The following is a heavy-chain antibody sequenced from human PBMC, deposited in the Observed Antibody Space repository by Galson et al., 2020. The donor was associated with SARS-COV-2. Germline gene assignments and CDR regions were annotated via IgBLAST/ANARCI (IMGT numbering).Heavy chain of an antibody. CDR3: ARHAAYCTGGSCESDFDY. D-gene: IGHD2-15*01. J-gene: IGHJ4*02. V-gene: IGHV4-59*08. CDR2: ISYSGHT. Sequence: SETLSLTCTVSGGSITNYYWSWIRQPPGKGLEWIAFISYSGHTNYSPSLRSRVTIPVDTYKNHFSLKLTSVTAADTAVYYCARHAAYCTGGSCESDFDYWGQGTLVTVSS. CDR1: GGSITNYY.